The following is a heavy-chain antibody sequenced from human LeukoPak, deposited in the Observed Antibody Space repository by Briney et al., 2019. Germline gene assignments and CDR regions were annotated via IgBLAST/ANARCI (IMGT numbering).Heavy chain of an antibody. V-gene: IGHV4-39*07. J-gene: IGHJ4*02. CDR2: INHSGST. Sequence: SETLSLTCTVSGGSISSGSYYWSWIRQPPGKGLEWIGEINHSGSTNYNPSLKSRVTISVDTSKNQFSLKLSSVTAADTAVYYCAREGGDYFDYWGQGTLVTVSS. D-gene: IGHD2-21*01. CDR3: AREGGDYFDY. CDR1: GGSISSGSYY.